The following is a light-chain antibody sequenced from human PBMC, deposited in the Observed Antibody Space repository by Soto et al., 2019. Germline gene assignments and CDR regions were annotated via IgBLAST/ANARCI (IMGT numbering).Light chain of an antibody. CDR3: QQSYSTPRT. J-gene: IGKJ1*01. Sequence: SGTASARDRVTSAGGARQGISSWLAWYQQKPGKAPRLLIYGASSLESGFPSRFSGSGSRTDFTLTISSLQPEDFATYYCQQSYSTPRTFGQGPKG. V-gene: IGKV1-12*01. CDR1: QGISSW. CDR2: GAS.